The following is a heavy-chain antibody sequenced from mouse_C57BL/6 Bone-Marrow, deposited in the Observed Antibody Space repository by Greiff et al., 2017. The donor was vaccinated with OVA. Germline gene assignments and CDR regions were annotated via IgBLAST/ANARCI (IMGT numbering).Heavy chain of an antibody. Sequence: VQLQQPGAELVMPGASVKLSCKASGYTFTSYWMHWVKQRPGQGLEWIGEIDPSDSYTNYNQKFKGKSTLTVDKSSSTAYMQRSSLTSEDSAVYYCARFGYYVYFDYWGQGTTLTVSS. J-gene: IGHJ2*01. CDR2: IDPSDSYT. D-gene: IGHD2-3*01. CDR1: GYTFTSYW. CDR3: ARFGYYVYFDY. V-gene: IGHV1-69*01.